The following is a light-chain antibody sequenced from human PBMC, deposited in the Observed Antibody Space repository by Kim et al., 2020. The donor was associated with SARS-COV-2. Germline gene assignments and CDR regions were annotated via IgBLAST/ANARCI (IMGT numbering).Light chain of an antibody. V-gene: IGKV1-9*01. CDR2: SAS. CDR1: LDISTS. Sequence: DIQLTQSPPFLSASVGDRVTITCRASLDISTSLAWYQQKPGKAPRLIIYSASILQSGVPSRFRGSGSGADFTLTITDLQPDDFATYHCQQLSSYPLTFGGGTKV. J-gene: IGKJ4*01. CDR3: QQLSSYPLT.